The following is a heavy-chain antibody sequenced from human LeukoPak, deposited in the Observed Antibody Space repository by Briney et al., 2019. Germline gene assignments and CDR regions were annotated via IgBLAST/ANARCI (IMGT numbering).Heavy chain of an antibody. D-gene: IGHD3-10*01. V-gene: IGHV1-69*13. CDR1: GGTFSSYA. J-gene: IGHJ5*02. CDR3: APMVRGATEGP. CDR2: IIPIFGTA. Sequence: GASVKVSCKASGGTFSSYAISWVRQAPGQGLEWMGGIIPIFGTANYAQKFQGKVTITADESTSTAYMELSSLRSEDTAVYYCAPMVRGATEGPWGQGTLVTVSS.